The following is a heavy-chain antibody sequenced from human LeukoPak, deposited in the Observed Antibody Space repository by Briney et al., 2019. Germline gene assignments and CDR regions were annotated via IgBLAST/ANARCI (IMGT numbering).Heavy chain of an antibody. CDR1: GGTFSSYA. CDR2: IIPIFGTA. Sequence: SVKVSCKASGGTFSSYAISWVRQAPGQGLEWMGGIIPIFGTANYAQKFQGRVTITTDESTSTAYMELSSLRSEDTAVYYCARGGNPVKYDFDYWGQGTLVTVSS. J-gene: IGHJ4*02. CDR3: ARGGNPVKYDFDY. V-gene: IGHV1-69*05. D-gene: IGHD4-23*01.